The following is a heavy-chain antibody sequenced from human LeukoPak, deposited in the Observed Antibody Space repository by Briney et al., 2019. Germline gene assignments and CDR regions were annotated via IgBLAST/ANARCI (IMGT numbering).Heavy chain of an antibody. CDR1: GYTFTGYY. CDR3: TRESGSYHGNDY. CDR2: INPNNGGT. J-gene: IGHJ4*02. D-gene: IGHD1-26*01. Sequence: ASVKVSCKASGYTFTGYYMHWVRQAPGQGLEWMGRINPNNGGTNYAQKFQGRVTMTGDTSISTAYMELSSLRSDDTAVYYCTRESGSYHGNDYWGQGTLVTVSS. V-gene: IGHV1-2*06.